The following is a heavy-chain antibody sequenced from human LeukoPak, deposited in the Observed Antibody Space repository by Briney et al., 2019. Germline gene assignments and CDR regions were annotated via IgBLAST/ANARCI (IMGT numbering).Heavy chain of an antibody. CDR3: ARATTVGARNAFDI. Sequence: PGGCLRLSCAASVFTPSSYWMHWVCHAPGGGVVWVSRITIDESGINSADSVKGRFTISRDNAKNTQYLQMHSLRAEDTAVYYCARATTVGARNAFDIWGQGTMVTVSS. CDR2: ITIDESGI. CDR1: VFTPSSYW. J-gene: IGHJ3*02. V-gene: IGHV3-74*01. D-gene: IGHD1-1*01.